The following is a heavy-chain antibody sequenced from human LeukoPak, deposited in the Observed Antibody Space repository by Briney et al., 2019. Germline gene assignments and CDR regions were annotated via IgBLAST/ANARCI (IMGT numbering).Heavy chain of an antibody. CDR2: ISSSNGDI. CDR3: LRNADGGNSWFDF. CDR1: GFVFSTHS. D-gene: IGHD4-23*01. Sequence: GGSLRLSCAASGFVFSTHSMNWVRQAPGKGLEWVSWISSSNGDIYYADSVRGRFTISRDDAKKSLYLQMNSLRAEDTAVYYCLRNADGGNSWFDFWGQGTLVTVSS. J-gene: IGHJ5*01. V-gene: IGHV3-21*01.